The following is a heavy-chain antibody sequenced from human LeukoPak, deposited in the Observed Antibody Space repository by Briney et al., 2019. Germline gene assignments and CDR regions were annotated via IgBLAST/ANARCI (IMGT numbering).Heavy chain of an antibody. J-gene: IGHJ3*02. V-gene: IGHV5-51*01. CDR3: ATKSGYYSPPAIDI. Sequence: GESLKISCKGSGSSFTTYWIAWVRQMPGKGLEWMGIIYPGDSDTRYSPSFQGQVTISADKSISTAYLQWSSLKASDTAMYYCATKSGYYSPPAIDIWGQGTMVTVSS. D-gene: IGHD3-22*01. CDR1: GSSFTTYW. CDR2: IYPGDSDT.